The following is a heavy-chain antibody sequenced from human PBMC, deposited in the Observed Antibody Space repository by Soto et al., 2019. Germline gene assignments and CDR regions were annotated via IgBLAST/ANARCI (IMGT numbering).Heavy chain of an antibody. CDR3: ATTGGYGTPGDY. Sequence: QVHLQESGPGLVKPSQTLSLNCTVSGGSVSSGDYYWTWIRQHPGKGLGWIGYISYTGYTYYNPSLGSRVAMSVDTSRTHFSLRLNSVTAADTAVYYCATTGGYGTPGDYWGQGTLVTVSS. D-gene: IGHD5-12*01. CDR1: GGSVSSGDYY. V-gene: IGHV4-31*03. J-gene: IGHJ4*02. CDR2: ISYTGYT.